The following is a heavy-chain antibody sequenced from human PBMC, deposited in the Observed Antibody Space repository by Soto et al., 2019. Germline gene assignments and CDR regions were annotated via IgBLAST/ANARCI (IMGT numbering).Heavy chain of an antibody. Sequence: PGGSLRLSCAASGFTFSSYWMSWVRQAPGKGLEWVANIKQDGSEKYNVDSEKGRFTISRTNANNSPYLQMNSLTAENTAVYYCCSSGYYYGFDFWGQGTMVTVSS. D-gene: IGHD3-22*01. CDR1: GFTFSSYW. V-gene: IGHV3-7*03. CDR2: IKQDGSEK. CDR3: CSSGYYYGFDF. J-gene: IGHJ4*02.